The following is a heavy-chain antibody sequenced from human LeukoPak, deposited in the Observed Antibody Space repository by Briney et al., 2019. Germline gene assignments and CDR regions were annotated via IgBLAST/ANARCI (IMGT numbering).Heavy chain of an antibody. CDR2: IYPGDSDT. Sequence: GESLKISCKGSGYSFTSYWIGWVRQMPGKGLEWMGIIYPGDSDTRYSPSFQGQVTISADKSISTAYLQWSSLKASDTAMYYCARLDYYDSSGYSPLAFDIWGQGTMVTVSS. D-gene: IGHD3-22*01. CDR3: ARLDYYDSSGYSPLAFDI. J-gene: IGHJ3*02. CDR1: GYSFTSYW. V-gene: IGHV5-51*01.